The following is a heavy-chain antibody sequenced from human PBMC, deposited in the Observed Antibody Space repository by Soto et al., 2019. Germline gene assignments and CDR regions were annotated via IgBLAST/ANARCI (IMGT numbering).Heavy chain of an antibody. V-gene: IGHV3-23*01. CDR3: ANDTRYCSSTSCYKLSYYFDY. D-gene: IGHD2-2*02. CDR1: GFTFSSYA. J-gene: IGHJ4*02. Sequence: GGSLRLSCAASGFTFSSYAMSWVRQAPGKGLEWVSAISGSGGSTYYADSVKGRFTISRDNSKNTLYLQMNSLRAEDTAVYYCANDTRYCSSTSCYKLSYYFDYWGQGTLVTVSS. CDR2: ISGSGGST.